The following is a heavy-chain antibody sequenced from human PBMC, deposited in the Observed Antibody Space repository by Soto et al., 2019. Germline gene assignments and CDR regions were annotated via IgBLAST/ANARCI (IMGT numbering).Heavy chain of an antibody. CDR1: GGSISTYY. Sequence: SETLSLTCTVPGGSISTYYWTWIRQPPGKGLEWIGYINYRGNTNYNPSLKSRLTISVDTSKNQFSLKLNSVTAADTAVYYCARADITMVRGVVGLNAFDIWGQGTMVTVSS. CDR3: ARADITMVRGVVGLNAFDI. CDR2: INYRGNT. D-gene: IGHD3-10*01. J-gene: IGHJ3*02. V-gene: IGHV4-59*01.